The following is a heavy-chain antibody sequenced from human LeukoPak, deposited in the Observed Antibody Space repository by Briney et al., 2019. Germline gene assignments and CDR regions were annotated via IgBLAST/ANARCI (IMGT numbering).Heavy chain of an antibody. CDR3: ARDHQYDYVWRSYRENFDY. Sequence: ASVKVSCKASGGTFSSCAISWVRQAPGQGLEWMGWISAYNGNTNYAQKLQGRVTMTTDTSTSTAYMELRSLRSDDTAVYYCARDHQYDYVWRSYRENFDYWGQGTLVTVSS. CDR2: ISAYNGNT. V-gene: IGHV1-18*01. D-gene: IGHD3-16*02. CDR1: GGTFSSCA. J-gene: IGHJ4*02.